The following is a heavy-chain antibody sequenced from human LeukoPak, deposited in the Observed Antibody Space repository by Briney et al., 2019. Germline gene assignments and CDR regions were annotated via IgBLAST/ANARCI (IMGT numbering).Heavy chain of an antibody. J-gene: IGHJ4*02. Sequence: SVKVSCKASGGTFSSYAISWVRQAPGQGLEWMGRIIPIFGTANYAQKFQGRVTVTTDESTSTAYMELSSLRSEDTAVYYCARDLLTVLAAAGSGGTYYFDYWGQGTLVTVSS. CDR1: GGTFSSYA. CDR3: ARDLLTVLAAAGSGGTYYFDY. D-gene: IGHD6-13*01. V-gene: IGHV1-69*05. CDR2: IIPIFGTA.